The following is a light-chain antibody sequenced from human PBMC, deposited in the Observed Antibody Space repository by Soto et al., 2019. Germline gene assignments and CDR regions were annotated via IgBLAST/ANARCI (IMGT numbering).Light chain of an antibody. Sequence: EIVMTQSPATLSVSPGERATLSCRASQSVRSDLAWYQHKPGQAPRLLIYGASTRATGIPVRFSGSGSGTEFTLTISSLQSEDFAVYYCQHYNNRPLSFGGGTKVAIK. J-gene: IGKJ4*01. CDR3: QHYNNRPLS. CDR1: QSVRSD. V-gene: IGKV3-15*01. CDR2: GAS.